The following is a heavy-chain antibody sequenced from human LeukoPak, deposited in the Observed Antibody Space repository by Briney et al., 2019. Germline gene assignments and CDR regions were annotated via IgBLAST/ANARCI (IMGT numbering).Heavy chain of an antibody. CDR1: GFTFSRFA. V-gene: IGHV3-23*01. Sequence: GGSLRLSCAVSGFTFSRFAMNWVRQAPGKGLEWVSIISNSGTITSYADSVKGRFTISRDNSKNTLHLQMDSLRAEDTAVYYCAKDWPVSGDHYSPFDYWGQGTLVTVSS. D-gene: IGHD4-11*01. CDR3: AKDWPVSGDHYSPFDY. J-gene: IGHJ4*02. CDR2: ISNSGTIT.